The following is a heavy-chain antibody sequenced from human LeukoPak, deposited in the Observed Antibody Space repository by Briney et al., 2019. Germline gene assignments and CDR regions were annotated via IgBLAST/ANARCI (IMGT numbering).Heavy chain of an antibody. J-gene: IGHJ4*02. Sequence: PSETLSLTCTVSGVSISYATYQWTWIRQSAGKGLEWIGLISKSGTTNYNPSHKSRVTISVDTSKNQFSLKLSSVTAADTAVYYCAREPFMITFGGVSAGLNYYFDYWGQGTLVTVSS. CDR2: ISKSGTT. CDR1: GVSISYATYQ. CDR3: AREPFMITFGGVSAGLNYYFDY. V-gene: IGHV4-61*02. D-gene: IGHD3-16*01.